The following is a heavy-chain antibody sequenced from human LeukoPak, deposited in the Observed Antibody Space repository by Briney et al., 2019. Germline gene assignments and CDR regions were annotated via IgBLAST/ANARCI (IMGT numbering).Heavy chain of an antibody. J-gene: IGHJ4*02. CDR2: INTDGSST. CDR3: ARDGGGYSYHFSDY. D-gene: IGHD5-18*01. Sequence: GGSLRLSCAASGFTFSSYWMHWVRQAPGKGLVWVSRINTDGSSTSYADSVKGRFTISRDNAKNTLYLQMNSLRAEDTAVYYCARDGGGYSYHFSDYWGQGTLVTVSS. CDR1: GFTFSSYW. V-gene: IGHV3-74*01.